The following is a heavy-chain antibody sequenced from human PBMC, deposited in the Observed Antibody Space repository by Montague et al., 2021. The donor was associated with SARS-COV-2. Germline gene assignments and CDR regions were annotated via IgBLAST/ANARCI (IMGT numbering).Heavy chain of an antibody. V-gene: IGHV4-34*01. Sequence: SETLSLTCAVYGGSLSGYYWAWIRQTPAKGLEWIGEINHSGGTNYNPSLKSRLTISVDTSKKQFSLKLNSMTAADTAVYHCARGADYDFWSGFLRYKWFDPWGLGTPVTVSS. CDR3: ARGADYDFWSGFLRYKWFDP. J-gene: IGHJ5*02. CDR2: INHSGGT. CDR1: GGSLSGYY. D-gene: IGHD3-3*01.